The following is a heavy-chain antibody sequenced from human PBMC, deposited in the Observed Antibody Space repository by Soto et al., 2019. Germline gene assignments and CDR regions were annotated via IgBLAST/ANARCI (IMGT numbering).Heavy chain of an antibody. V-gene: IGHV4-39*02. J-gene: IGHJ1*01. CDR2: FYHSGST. Sequence: SETLSLTCTVSGGSISSGPYSWGWIRQPPGKGLEWIGTFYHSGSTHHNPSLESRVTISVDTSKNQFTLELTSVTAADTAVYYCAREDIVVVPAAPEGEYFQYWGQGTLVTVSS. CDR3: AREDIVVVPAAPEGEYFQY. D-gene: IGHD2-2*01. CDR1: GGSISSGPYS.